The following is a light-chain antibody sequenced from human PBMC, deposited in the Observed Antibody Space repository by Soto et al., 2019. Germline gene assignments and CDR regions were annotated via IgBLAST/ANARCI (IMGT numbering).Light chain of an antibody. CDR2: RAS. CDR3: QQYHNLWT. Sequence: QGTSSLSVSPGEGAPLPCRASQSVYNNYIAWYQHSPCQAPRLLIYRASTRATGTAARFTGSGSGTEFTPTITSLQSEDFALYYCQQYHNLWTFGQGTMVDI. CDR1: QSVYNN. V-gene: IGKV3-15*01. J-gene: IGKJ1*01.